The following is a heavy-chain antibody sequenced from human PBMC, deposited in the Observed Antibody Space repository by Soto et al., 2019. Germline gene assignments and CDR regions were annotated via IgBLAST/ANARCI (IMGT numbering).Heavy chain of an antibody. J-gene: IGHJ4*02. D-gene: IGHD3-3*01. Sequence: EVQLLESGGGLVQPGGSLRLSCAASGFTFSSYAMSWVRQAPGKGLEWVSAISGSGGSTYYADSVKGRFTISRDNSKNTLYLQMNSLRAEDTAVYYCAKDQRFLEWLSTYFDYWGQGTLVTVSS. CDR2: ISGSGGST. CDR3: AKDQRFLEWLSTYFDY. CDR1: GFTFSSYA. V-gene: IGHV3-23*01.